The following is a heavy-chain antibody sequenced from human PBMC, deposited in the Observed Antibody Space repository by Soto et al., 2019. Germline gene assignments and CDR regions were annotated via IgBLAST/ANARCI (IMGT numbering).Heavy chain of an antibody. CDR3: ARDPVYYYGSGTPTGWFDP. Sequence: PGGSLRLSCAASGFTFSDYYMSWIRQAPGKGLEWVSYISSSGSTIYYADSVKGRFTISRDNAKNSLYLQMNSLRAEDTAVYYCARDPVYYYGSGTPTGWFDPWGQGTLVTVSS. J-gene: IGHJ5*02. V-gene: IGHV3-11*01. D-gene: IGHD3-10*01. CDR2: ISSSGSTI. CDR1: GFTFSDYY.